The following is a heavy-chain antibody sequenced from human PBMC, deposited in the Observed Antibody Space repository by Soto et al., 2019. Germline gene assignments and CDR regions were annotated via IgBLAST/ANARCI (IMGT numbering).Heavy chain of an antibody. CDR1: GFTFSSYG. J-gene: IGHJ4*02. Sequence: GGSLRLSCAASGFTFSSYGMHWVRQAPGKGLEWGAVISYDGRNKYYADSVKGRFTISRDNSKNTLYLQMNSLRADDTAVYYCAKDSGSGWYYFDYWGQGTLVTVSS. CDR3: AKDSGSGWYYFDY. D-gene: IGHD6-19*01. CDR2: ISYDGRNK. V-gene: IGHV3-30*18.